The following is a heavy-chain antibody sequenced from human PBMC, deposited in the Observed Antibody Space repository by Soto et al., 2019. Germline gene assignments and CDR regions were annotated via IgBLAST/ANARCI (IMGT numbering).Heavy chain of an antibody. V-gene: IGHV4-59*12. CDR2: IYYSGIT. J-gene: IGHJ4*02. Sequence: PSETLSLTCAVSGGSITSYYWSWIRQPPGKGLEWIGYIYYSGITKYNPSLKSRVTISVDTPKNQFSLKLSSVTAADTAVYYCARTPYYYDSSGYYPFDYWGQGTLVTVSS. D-gene: IGHD3-22*01. CDR1: GGSITSYY. CDR3: ARTPYYYDSSGYYPFDY.